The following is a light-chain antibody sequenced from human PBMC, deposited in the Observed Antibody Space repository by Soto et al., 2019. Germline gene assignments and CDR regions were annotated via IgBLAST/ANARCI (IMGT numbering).Light chain of an antibody. CDR3: QQYNSYSWT. CDR1: QSISSW. Sequence: DIQMTQSPSTLSASVGDRVTITCRASQSISSWLAWYQQKPGKAPKLLIYKASSLESGVPSRFSGSGSGTVFTLTISSLQPDEFATYYCQQYNSYSWTFGQGTKVEIK. J-gene: IGKJ1*01. CDR2: KAS. V-gene: IGKV1-5*03.